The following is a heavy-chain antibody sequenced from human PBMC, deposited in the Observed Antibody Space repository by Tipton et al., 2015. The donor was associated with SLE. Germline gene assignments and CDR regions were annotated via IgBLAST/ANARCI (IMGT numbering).Heavy chain of an antibody. CDR2: ISNSGSET. V-gene: IGHV3-30*04. CDR1: GFTFTDYT. Sequence: RSLRLSCSASGFTFTDYTFHWVRQAPGKGLEWVTFISNSGSETYYADSVKGRFTISRDNSKNTLYLQMNSLRAEDTAVYYCAKEGKVAYYYYYGMDVWGQGTTVTVSS. CDR3: AKEGKVAYYYYYGMDV. D-gene: IGHD2-15*01. J-gene: IGHJ6*02.